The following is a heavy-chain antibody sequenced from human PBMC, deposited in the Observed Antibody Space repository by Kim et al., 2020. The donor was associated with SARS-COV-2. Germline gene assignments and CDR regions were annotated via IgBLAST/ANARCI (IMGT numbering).Heavy chain of an antibody. V-gene: IGHV1-58*01. Sequence: SVKVSCKASGSTFGNSAVHWVRHTLGKRLEWIGWIVVGRGHTNYAQKFQGRVTISSDMSTNTVYMDLTSLEVDDTAVYYCAAETEVANGADFWGPGSLLTVSS. J-gene: IGHJ4*02. CDR3: AAETEVANGADF. CDR1: GSTFGNSA. D-gene: IGHD5-12*01. CDR2: IVVGRGHT.